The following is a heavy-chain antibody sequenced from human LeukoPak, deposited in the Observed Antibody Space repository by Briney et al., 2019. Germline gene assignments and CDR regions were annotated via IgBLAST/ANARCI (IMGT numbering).Heavy chain of an antibody. J-gene: IGHJ4*02. Sequence: SETLSLTCAVYGGSFSGYYWSWIRQPPGKGLEWIGEINHSGSTNYNPSLKSRVTMSVDTSKNQFSLKLSSVTAADTAVYYCARVGTSYPHVWYFDYWGQGTLVTVSS. CDR1: GGSFSGYY. CDR3: ARVGTSYPHVWYFDY. CDR2: INHSGST. V-gene: IGHV4-34*01. D-gene: IGHD1-26*01.